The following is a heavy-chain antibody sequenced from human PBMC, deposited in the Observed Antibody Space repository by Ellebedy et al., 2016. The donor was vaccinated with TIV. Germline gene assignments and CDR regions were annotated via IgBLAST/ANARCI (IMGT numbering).Heavy chain of an antibody. V-gene: IGHV1-2*02. J-gene: IGHJ6*02. CDR2: INPNSGGT. CDR3: ARVDPYYYYGMDV. Sequence: ASVKVSCXASGYTFTGYYMHWVRQAPGQGLEWMGWINPNSGGTNYAQKFQGRVTMTRDTSISTAYMELSRLRSDDTAVYYCARVDPYYYYGMDVWGQGTTVTVSS. D-gene: IGHD3-9*01. CDR1: GYTFTGYY.